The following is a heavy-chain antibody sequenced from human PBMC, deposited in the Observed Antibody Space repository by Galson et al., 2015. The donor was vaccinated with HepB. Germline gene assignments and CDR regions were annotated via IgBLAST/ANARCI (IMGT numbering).Heavy chain of an antibody. Sequence: SVKVSCKASGYTFTCCDINWVRQAPGQGLEWMGWMNVNSGNTGYAEKFQGRVTMTRNTSISTAYMELSSLRSEDTAVYYCARVSIAVAGTIRYWYFDLWGRGTLVTVSS. CDR3: ARVSIAVAGTIRYWYFDL. V-gene: IGHV1-8*01. CDR1: GYTFTCCD. J-gene: IGHJ2*01. D-gene: IGHD6-19*01. CDR2: MNVNSGNT.